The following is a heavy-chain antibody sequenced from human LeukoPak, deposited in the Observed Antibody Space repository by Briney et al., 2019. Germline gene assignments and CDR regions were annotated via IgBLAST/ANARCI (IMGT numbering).Heavy chain of an antibody. D-gene: IGHD6-19*01. CDR1: GYTFTGYY. CDR3: ARDLKRLTSGWITAAAGDY. J-gene: IGHJ4*02. CDR2: INPNSGGT. Sequence: ASVKVFCKASGYTFTGYYMHWVRQAPGQGLEWMGWINPNSGGTNYAQKFQGRVTMTRDTSISTAYMELSRLRSDDTAVYCCARDLKRLTSGWITAAAGDYWGQGTLVTVSS. V-gene: IGHV1-2*02.